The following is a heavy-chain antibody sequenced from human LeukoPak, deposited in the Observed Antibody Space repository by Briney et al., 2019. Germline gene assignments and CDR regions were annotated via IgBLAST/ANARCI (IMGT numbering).Heavy chain of an antibody. J-gene: IGHJ4*02. CDR3: QGATTVDY. Sequence: GGSLRLSCAASGFTFSSYWMSWVRQAPGKGLEWVANIKLDGSQKYYVDSVKGRFTVSRDNAKNALYLQLTSLRAKDTAVYYCQGATTVDYWGQGTLVTVSS. V-gene: IGHV3-7*04. CDR2: IKLDGSQK. CDR1: GFTFSSYW. D-gene: IGHD4-17*01.